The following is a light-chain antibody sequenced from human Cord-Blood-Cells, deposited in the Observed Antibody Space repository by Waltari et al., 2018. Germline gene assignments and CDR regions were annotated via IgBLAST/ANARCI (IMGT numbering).Light chain of an antibody. Sequence: DIVMTQSPDSLAVSLGERATINCKDSQSVLYSSNNKNYLAWYQQKPGQPPKLLIYWASTRESGVPDRFSGSGSGTDFTLTISSLQAEDVAVYYCQQYYSTPWTFGQGTKVEIK. J-gene: IGKJ1*01. CDR3: QQYYSTPWT. CDR1: QSVLYSSNNKNY. CDR2: WAS. V-gene: IGKV4-1*01.